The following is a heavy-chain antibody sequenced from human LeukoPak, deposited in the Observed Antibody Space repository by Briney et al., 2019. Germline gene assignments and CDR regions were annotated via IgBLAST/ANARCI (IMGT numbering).Heavy chain of an antibody. Sequence: PGGSLRLSCAASGFTFSSYAMSRVRQAPGKGLGWVSAISGSGGSTYYADSVKGRFTISRDNSKNTLYLQMNSLRAEDTAVYYCARLPVVVPAAIGRGDYWGQGTLVTVSS. D-gene: IGHD2-2*02. CDR1: GFTFSSYA. V-gene: IGHV3-23*01. J-gene: IGHJ4*02. CDR3: ARLPVVVPAAIGRGDY. CDR2: ISGSGGST.